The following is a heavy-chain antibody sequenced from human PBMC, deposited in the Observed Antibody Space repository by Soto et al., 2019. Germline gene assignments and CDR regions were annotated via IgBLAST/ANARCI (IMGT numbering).Heavy chain of an antibody. D-gene: IGHD2-15*01. Sequence: QLQLQESGPGLVKPSETLSLTCTVSGGSISSSSYYWGWIRQPPGKGLEGIGGIYYSGSTYYNPSLKSRVPISVDTSKNQFSLKLSSVTAADTAVYYCARAFIVVVVAATPDWFDPWGQGTLVTVSS. CDR2: IYYSGST. V-gene: IGHV4-39*01. CDR1: GGSISSSSYY. CDR3: ARAFIVVVVAATPDWFDP. J-gene: IGHJ5*02.